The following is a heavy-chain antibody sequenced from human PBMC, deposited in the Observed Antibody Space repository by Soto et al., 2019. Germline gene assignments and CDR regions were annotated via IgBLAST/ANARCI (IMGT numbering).Heavy chain of an antibody. CDR1: GFTFSTYA. Sequence: EVQLLESGGGLVQPGGSLRLSCAASGFTFSTYAMSWVRQAPGKGLEWVSAISGSGGTTYYADSVKGRFTISRDTSKTTLYLQMNSLRAEDTAVYYCAKDKGGNSGWYPWGQGTLVTVSS. V-gene: IGHV3-23*01. J-gene: IGHJ5*02. D-gene: IGHD6-19*01. CDR3: AKDKGGNSGWYP. CDR2: ISGSGGTT.